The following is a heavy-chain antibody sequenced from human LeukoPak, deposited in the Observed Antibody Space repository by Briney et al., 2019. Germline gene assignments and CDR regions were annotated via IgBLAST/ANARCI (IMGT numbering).Heavy chain of an antibody. CDR1: DGSFSGYY. Sequence: SETLSLTCAVYDGSFSGYYWSWIRQPPGKGLEWIGEINHSGSTNYNPSLKSRVTISVDTSKNQFSLKLSSVTAADTAVYYCARGKRRAMVRGVITNWFDPWGQGTLVTVSS. J-gene: IGHJ5*02. V-gene: IGHV4-34*01. CDR3: ARGKRRAMVRGVITNWFDP. D-gene: IGHD3-10*01. CDR2: INHSGST.